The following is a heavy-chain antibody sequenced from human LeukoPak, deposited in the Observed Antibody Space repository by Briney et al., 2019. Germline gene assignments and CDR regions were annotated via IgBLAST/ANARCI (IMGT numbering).Heavy chain of an antibody. J-gene: IGHJ4*02. D-gene: IGHD3-3*01. CDR2: IWYDGSNK. Sequence: GGSLRLSCAASGFTFSSYGMHWVRQAPGKGLEWVAVIWYDGSNKYYADSVKGRFTISRDNSKNTLYLQVNSLRAEDTAVYYCAKDLRSGSPRYYFDYWGQGTLVTVSS. CDR1: GFTFSSYG. CDR3: AKDLRSGSPRYYFDY. V-gene: IGHV3-33*06.